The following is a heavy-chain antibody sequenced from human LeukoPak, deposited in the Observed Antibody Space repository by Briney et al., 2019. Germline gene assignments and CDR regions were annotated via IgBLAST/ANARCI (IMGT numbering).Heavy chain of an antibody. J-gene: IGHJ4*02. CDR1: GGSISSSSAY. Sequence: TSETLSLTCTVSGGSISSSSAYWGWIRQPPGKGLEWIGSIYYSKNTYYNPSLKSRVTISADTSKNQFSLRLDSASAADTAVYYCASPRGFSYGYFDHWGQGSLVTVSS. V-gene: IGHV4-39*01. CDR2: IYYSKNT. D-gene: IGHD5-18*01. CDR3: ASPRGFSYGYFDH.